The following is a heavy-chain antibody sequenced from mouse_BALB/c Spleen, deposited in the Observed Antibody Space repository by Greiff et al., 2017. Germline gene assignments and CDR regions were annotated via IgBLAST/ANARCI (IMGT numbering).Heavy chain of an antibody. Sequence: VKLQESGPGLVAPSQSLSITCIVSGFSLTDYGVSWIRQPPGKGLEWLGVIWGGGSTYYNSALKSRLSISKDNSKSQVFLKMNSLQTDDTAMYYCAKQDGNRDYAMDYWGQGTSVTVSS. D-gene: IGHD2-1*01. CDR3: AKQDGNRDYAMDY. CDR2: IWGGGST. V-gene: IGHV2-6-5*01. CDR1: GFSLTDYG. J-gene: IGHJ4*01.